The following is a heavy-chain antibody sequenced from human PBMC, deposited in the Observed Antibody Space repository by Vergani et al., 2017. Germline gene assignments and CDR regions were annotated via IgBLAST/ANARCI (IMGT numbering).Heavy chain of an antibody. CDR2: INPNSGGT. CDR1: GYTFTGYY. CDR3: ARDHAEVGPGYCTNGVCYGIYYLDY. D-gene: IGHD2-8*01. J-gene: IGHJ4*02. Sequence: QVQLVQSGAEVKKPGASVKVSCKASGYTFTGYYMHWVRQAPGQGLEWMGWINPNSGGTNYAQKFQGRVTMTRDTSISTAYMELSRLRSDDTAVYYCARDHAEVGPGYCTNGVCYGIYYLDYWGQGTLVTVSS. V-gene: IGHV1-2*02.